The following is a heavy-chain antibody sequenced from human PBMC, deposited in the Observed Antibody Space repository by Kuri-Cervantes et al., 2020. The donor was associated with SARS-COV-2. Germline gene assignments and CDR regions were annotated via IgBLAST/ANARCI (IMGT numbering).Heavy chain of an antibody. Sequence: GESLKIYCATSGFTFSSYAMHWVRQAPGTGLEWVAVISYDGSNKYYADSVKGRFTISRENSKNKLYLQMSSLRAEDTAVYYCARADGITMIVETRPTDYWGQGTLVTVSS. V-gene: IGHV3-30*04. D-gene: IGHD3-22*01. CDR1: GFTFSSYA. CDR3: ARADGITMIVETRPTDY. J-gene: IGHJ4*02. CDR2: ISYDGSNK.